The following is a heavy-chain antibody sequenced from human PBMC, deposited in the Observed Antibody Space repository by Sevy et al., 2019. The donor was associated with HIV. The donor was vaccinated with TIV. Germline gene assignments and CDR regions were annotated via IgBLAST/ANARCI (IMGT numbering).Heavy chain of an antibody. CDR1: GGCISSGDYY. CDR2: IFYSGST. Sequence: SETLSLTCTVSGGCISSGDYYWSWIRQPPGKGLEWIGYIFYSGSTYFNPSLKSRVTISLDTSKSQFSLRLSSVTAADTAVFYCARQRASSGYFYFDSWGQGTLVTVSS. J-gene: IGHJ4*02. V-gene: IGHV4-30-4*01. D-gene: IGHD3-22*01. CDR3: ARQRASSGYFYFDS.